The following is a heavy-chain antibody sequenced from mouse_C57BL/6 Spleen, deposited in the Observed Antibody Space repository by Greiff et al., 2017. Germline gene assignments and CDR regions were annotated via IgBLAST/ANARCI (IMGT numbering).Heavy chain of an antibody. Sequence: QVQLKESDAELVKPGASVKISCKVSGYTFTDHSIHWMKQRPEQGLEWIGYIYPRDGSTKYNEKFKGKATLTAATSSSTAYMHINSLTSEDSAVYFCARSAAPYYCSSGDWYFDVWGTGTTVTVAS. CDR1: GYTFTDHS. V-gene: IGHV1-78*01. CDR3: ARSAAPYYCSSGDWYFDV. CDR2: IYPRDGST. J-gene: IGHJ1*03. D-gene: IGHD1-1*01.